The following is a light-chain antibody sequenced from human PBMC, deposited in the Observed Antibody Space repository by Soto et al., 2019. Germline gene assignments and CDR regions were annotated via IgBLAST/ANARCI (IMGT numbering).Light chain of an antibody. CDR3: QQSYSTPYT. V-gene: IGKV1-39*01. CDR1: QNFSNF. Sequence: DIQMTQSPSSLSASVGDRVTITCRASQNFSNFLNWYQQKPGKAPKLLVYGASSLQSGVPSRFSGSGSGTDFTLTITSLQPEDFATYYCQQSYSTPYTFGQGTKLQIK. J-gene: IGKJ2*01. CDR2: GAS.